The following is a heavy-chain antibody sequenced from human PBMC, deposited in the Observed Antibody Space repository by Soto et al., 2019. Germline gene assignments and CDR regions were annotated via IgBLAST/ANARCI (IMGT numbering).Heavy chain of an antibody. J-gene: IGHJ6*02. CDR2: ISSSGSTI. CDR1: GFTFSSYE. V-gene: IGHV3-48*03. Sequence: PGGSLRLSCAASGFTFSSYEMNCVRQAPGKGLEWVSYISSSGSTIYYADSVKGRFTISRDNAKNSLYLQMNSLRAEDTAVYYCASGRVSSSWYRWGGYGMDVWGQGTKVTVSS. D-gene: IGHD6-13*01. CDR3: ASGRVSSSWYRWGGYGMDV.